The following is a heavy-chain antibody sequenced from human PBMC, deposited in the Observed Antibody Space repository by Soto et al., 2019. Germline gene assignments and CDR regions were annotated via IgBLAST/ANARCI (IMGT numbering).Heavy chain of an antibody. CDR3: ARADYDFWSGYYYDAFDI. V-gene: IGHV3-21*01. CDR1: GFTFSSYS. J-gene: IGHJ3*02. CDR2: ISSSSSYI. Sequence: GGSLRLSCAASGFTFSSYSMNWVRQAPGKGLEWVSSISSSSSYIYYADSVKGRFTISRDNAKNSLYLQMNSLRAEDTAVYYCARADYDFWSGYYYDAFDIWGQGTMVTVSS. D-gene: IGHD3-3*01.